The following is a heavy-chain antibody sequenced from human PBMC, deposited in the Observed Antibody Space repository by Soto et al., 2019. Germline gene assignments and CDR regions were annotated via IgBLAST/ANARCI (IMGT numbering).Heavy chain of an antibody. J-gene: IGHJ6*02. Sequence: QVQLVESGGGVVQPGRSLRLSCAASGFTFSSYGMHWVRQAPGKGLEWVAVIWYDGSNKYYADSVKGRFTISRDNSKNTQHLKMNSLRAEDTAVYYCARDRGYCISTGCYLPPHYYYGMDVWGQGTTVTVSS. CDR3: ARDRGYCISTGCYLPPHYYYGMDV. CDR2: IWYDGSNK. V-gene: IGHV3-33*01. D-gene: IGHD2-2*01. CDR1: GFTFSSYG.